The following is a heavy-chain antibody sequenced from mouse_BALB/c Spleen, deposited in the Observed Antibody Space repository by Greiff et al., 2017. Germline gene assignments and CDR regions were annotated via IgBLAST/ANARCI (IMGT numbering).Heavy chain of an antibody. CDR3: ARSGDYDRAMDY. CDR1: GFTFSSFG. V-gene: IGHV5-17*02. CDR2: ISSGSSTI. Sequence: EVNVVESGGGLVQPGGSRKLSCAASGFTFSSFGMHWVRQAPEKGLEWVAYISSGSSTIYYADTVKGRFTISRDNPKNTLFLQMTSLRSEDTAMYYCARSGDYDRAMDYWGQGTSVTVSS. J-gene: IGHJ4*01. D-gene: IGHD2-4*01.